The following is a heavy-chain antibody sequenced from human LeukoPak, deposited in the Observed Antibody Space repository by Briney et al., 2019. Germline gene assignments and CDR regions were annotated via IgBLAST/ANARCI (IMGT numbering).Heavy chain of an antibody. CDR3: ARADLYCSSTSCYSWFDP. J-gene: IGHJ5*02. CDR2: INPNSGGT. D-gene: IGHD2-2*01. Sequence: ASVKVSCKAFGYTFTSNYMHWVRQAPGQGLEWMGWINPNSGGTNYAQKFQGRVTMTRDTSISTAYMELSRLRSDDTAVYYCARADLYCSSTSCYSWFDPWGQGTLVTVSS. V-gene: IGHV1-2*02. CDR1: GYTFTSNY.